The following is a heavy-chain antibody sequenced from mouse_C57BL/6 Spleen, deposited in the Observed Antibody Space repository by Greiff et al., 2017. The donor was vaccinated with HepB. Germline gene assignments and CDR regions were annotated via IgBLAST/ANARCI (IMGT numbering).Heavy chain of an antibody. V-gene: IGHV1-81*01. Sequence: VKLVESGAELARPGASVKLSCKASGYTFTSYGISWVKQRTGQGLEWIGEIYPRSGNTYYNEKFKGKATLTADKSSSTAYMELRSLTSEDSAVYFCARKALITTVVVDYWGQGTTLTVSS. CDR1: GYTFTSYG. CDR3: ARKALITTVVVDY. D-gene: IGHD1-1*01. J-gene: IGHJ2*01. CDR2: IYPRSGNT.